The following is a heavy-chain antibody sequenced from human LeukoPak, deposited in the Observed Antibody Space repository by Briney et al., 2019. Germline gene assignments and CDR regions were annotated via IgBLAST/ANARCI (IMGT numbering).Heavy chain of an antibody. CDR1: GGSISSYY. CDR3: ARERVYGSGSYYKAYFDY. D-gene: IGHD3-10*01. J-gene: IGHJ4*02. Sequence: SSETLSLTCTVSGGSISSYYWSWIRQPPGKGLKWIGYIYYSGSTNYNPSLKSRVTISVDTSKNQFSLKLSSVTAADTAVYYCARERVYGSGSYYKAYFDYWGQGTLVTVSS. CDR2: IYYSGST. V-gene: IGHV4-59*01.